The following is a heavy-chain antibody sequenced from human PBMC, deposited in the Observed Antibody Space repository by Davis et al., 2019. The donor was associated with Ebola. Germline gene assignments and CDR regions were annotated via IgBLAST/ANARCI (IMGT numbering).Heavy chain of an antibody. CDR2: IYYSGST. D-gene: IGHD6-6*01. CDR1: GGSISSYY. J-gene: IGHJ4*02. V-gene: IGHV4-59*08. CDR3: ARLRLGSSANFDY. Sequence: MPSETLSLTCTVSGGSISSYYWSWIRQPPGKGLEWIGYIYYSGSTNYKPSLKSRVTISVDTSKNQFSLKLSSVTAADTAVYYCARLRLGSSANFDYWGQGTLVTVSS.